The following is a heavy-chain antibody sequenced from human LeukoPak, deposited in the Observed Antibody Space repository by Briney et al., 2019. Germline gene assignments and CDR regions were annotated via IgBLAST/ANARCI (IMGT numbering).Heavy chain of an antibody. Sequence: ASVKVSCKASGYTFTTYGISWVRQAPGQGPECMGWINPYNGNTNYAQKLQGRVTMTTDTSTSTAYMELRSLRSDDTAAYYCARELYGRFEHWGQGTLVTVSS. V-gene: IGHV1-18*01. J-gene: IGHJ4*02. CDR3: ARELYGRFEH. CDR1: GYTFTTYG. D-gene: IGHD2-2*02. CDR2: INPYNGNT.